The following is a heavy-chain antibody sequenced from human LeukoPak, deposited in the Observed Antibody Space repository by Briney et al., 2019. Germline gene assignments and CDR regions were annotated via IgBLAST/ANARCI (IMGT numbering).Heavy chain of an antibody. CDR2: ISSSSSYI. CDR3: ARDWSSWYYYYYGMDV. CDR1: GFTFSSYS. Sequence: GGSLRLPCAASGFTFSSYSMNWVRQAPGKGLEWVSSISSSSSYIYYADSVKGRFTISRDNAKNSLYLQMNSLRAEDTAVYYCARDWSSWYYYYYGMDVWGKGTTATVSS. J-gene: IGHJ6*04. D-gene: IGHD6-13*01. V-gene: IGHV3-21*01.